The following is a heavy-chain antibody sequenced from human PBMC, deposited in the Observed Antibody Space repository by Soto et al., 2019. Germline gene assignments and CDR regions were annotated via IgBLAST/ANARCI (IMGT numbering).Heavy chain of an antibody. J-gene: IGHJ4*02. CDR1: GGSISSGDYY. D-gene: IGHD1-1*01. CDR3: ARGGGTGTTDY. Sequence: LSLTCTVSGGSISSGDYYWSWIRQPPGKGLEWIGYIYYSGSTYYNPSLKSRVTISVDTSKNQFSLKLSSVTAADTAVYYCARGGGTGTTDYWGQGTLVTVSS. V-gene: IGHV4-30-4*01. CDR2: IYYSGST.